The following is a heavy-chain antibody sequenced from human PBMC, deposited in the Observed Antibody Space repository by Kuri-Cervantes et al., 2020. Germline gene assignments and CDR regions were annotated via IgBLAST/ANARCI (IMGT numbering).Heavy chain of an antibody. D-gene: IGHD1-1*01. V-gene: IGHV3-30-3*01. J-gene: IGHJ4*02. CDR1: RFIFSSYA. CDR3: AREGLGRELDY. Sequence: GESLKISYAASRFIFSSYAMHWVRQAPGKGLEWVAVISYDGSNKYYADSVKGRFTISRDNSKNTLYLQMNSLRAEDTAVYYCAREGLGRELDYWGQGTLVTVSS. CDR2: ISYDGSNK.